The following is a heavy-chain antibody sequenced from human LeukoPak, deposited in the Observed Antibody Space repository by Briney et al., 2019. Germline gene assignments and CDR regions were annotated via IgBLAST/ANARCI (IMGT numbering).Heavy chain of an antibody. J-gene: IGHJ6*03. CDR2: ICANNGNT. CDR3: ASSGRYSSSWRRWYYYYYMDV. D-gene: IGHD6-13*01. V-gene: IGHV1-18*01. Sequence: ASVKVSCKASGYTFNNYGFSWVRQAPGQGLEWMGWICANNGNTNYAQKFQDRFTMTTNTSTSAAYMELRSLRCDDTAVYYCASSGRYSSSWRRWYYYYYMDVWGKGTTVTVSS. CDR1: GYTFNNYG.